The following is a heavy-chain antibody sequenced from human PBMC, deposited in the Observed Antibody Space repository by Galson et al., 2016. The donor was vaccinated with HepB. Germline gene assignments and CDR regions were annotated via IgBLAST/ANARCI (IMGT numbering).Heavy chain of an antibody. CDR2: IRSGGST. Sequence: SLRLSCAASEFTVSTYDMTWVRQAPGKGLEWVSLIRSGGSTSYTDSVNGRFIISRHNSKNTVYLQMHSLRVGETAVYYCARDQYIPGYSYVKEYYYYMDVWGKGTTVTVSS. D-gene: IGHD5-18*01. V-gene: IGHV3-53*04. CDR1: EFTVSTYD. CDR3: ARDQYIPGYSYVKEYYYYMDV. J-gene: IGHJ6*03.